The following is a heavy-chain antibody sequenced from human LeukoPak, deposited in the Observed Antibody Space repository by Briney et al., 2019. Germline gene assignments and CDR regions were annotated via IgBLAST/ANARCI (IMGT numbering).Heavy chain of an antibody. CDR3: ARDDFWSGYRAFDI. CDR1: GGSISSYY. D-gene: IGHD3-3*01. J-gene: IGHJ3*02. Sequence: PSETLSLTCSGSGGSISSYYWSWLRQPAGKGLEWIGRIYTSGSTNYNPSLKSRVTISVHTSKNQFSLKLSSVTAADTAVYYCARDDFWSGYRAFDIWGQGTMVTVSS. V-gene: IGHV4-4*07. CDR2: IYTSGST.